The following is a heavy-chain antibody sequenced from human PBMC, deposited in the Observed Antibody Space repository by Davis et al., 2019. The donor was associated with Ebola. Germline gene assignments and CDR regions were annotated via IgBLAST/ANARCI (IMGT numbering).Heavy chain of an antibody. Sequence: MPSETLSLTCTVSGGSVSSGSYYWSWIQQPPGKGLEWIGYIYYSGSTNYNPSLKSRVTISVDTSKNQFSLKLSSVTAADTAVYYCARETYGDYGLYYYGMDVWGQGTTVTVSS. CDR2: IYYSGST. V-gene: IGHV4-61*01. CDR3: ARETYGDYGLYYYGMDV. CDR1: GGSVSSGSYY. J-gene: IGHJ6*02. D-gene: IGHD4-17*01.